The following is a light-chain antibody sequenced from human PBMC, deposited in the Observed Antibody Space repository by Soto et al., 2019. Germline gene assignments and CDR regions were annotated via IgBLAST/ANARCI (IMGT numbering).Light chain of an antibody. V-gene: IGKV3-15*01. Sequence: EIVLTQSPDTLPVSPGERATLSCRASQSVSSNLAWYQQKPGQAPRLPIYGASIRATGIPARFSGSGSGTEFTLTISTLQPEDFAVYYCQQYSKWPPRTFGQGTKLEIK. J-gene: IGKJ2*01. CDR1: QSVSSN. CDR2: GAS. CDR3: QQYSKWPPRT.